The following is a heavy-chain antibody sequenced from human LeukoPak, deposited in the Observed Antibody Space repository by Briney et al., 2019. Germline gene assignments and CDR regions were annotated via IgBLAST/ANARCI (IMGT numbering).Heavy chain of an antibody. V-gene: IGHV3-30-3*01. Sequence: GGSLRLSCAASGFTFSTYTMHWVRQAPGRGLEWVAVLSHDGSNEDYGDSVKGRFTISRDNSKNTLYLQMNSLRAEDTAVYYCAKAPIAAAGRAYWGQGTLVTVSS. D-gene: IGHD6-13*01. J-gene: IGHJ4*02. CDR2: LSHDGSNE. CDR3: AKAPIAAAGRAY. CDR1: GFTFSTYT.